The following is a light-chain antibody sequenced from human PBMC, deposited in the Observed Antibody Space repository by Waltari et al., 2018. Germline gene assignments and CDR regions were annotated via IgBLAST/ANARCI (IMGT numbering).Light chain of an antibody. CDR3: QQYYTTPLT. CDR2: WAS. Sequence: DIVMTQSPDSLAVSLGERATINCKSSQSVSYTASNKHYLAWYQQKPGQPPKLIIYWASNRESGVPDRFSGSGSGTDFTRTISRLQAEDVAVYYCQQYYTTPLTCGGGTKVEI. V-gene: IGKV4-1*01. J-gene: IGKJ4*01. CDR1: QSVSYTASNKHY.